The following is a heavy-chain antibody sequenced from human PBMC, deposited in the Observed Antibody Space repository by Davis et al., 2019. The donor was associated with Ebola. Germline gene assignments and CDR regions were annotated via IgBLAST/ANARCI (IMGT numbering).Heavy chain of an antibody. J-gene: IGHJ4*02. Sequence: GGSLRLSCAASGFTFSSYSMNWVRQAPGKGLEWVSSISSSSSYIYYADSVKGRFTISRDNSRNTVYLQVNSLRPEDTAVYYCAIGNPAIYWGQGTLVTVSS. V-gene: IGHV3-21*06. CDR1: GFTFSSYS. CDR3: AIGNPAIY. CDR2: ISSSSSYI. D-gene: IGHD4-23*01.